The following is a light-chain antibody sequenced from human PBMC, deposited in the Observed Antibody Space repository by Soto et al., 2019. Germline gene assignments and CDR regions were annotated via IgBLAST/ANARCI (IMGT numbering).Light chain of an antibody. J-gene: IGLJ1*01. CDR2: SND. CDR1: SSNIGANT. Sequence: QSVLTQPPSASGTPGQRVTISCSGSSSNIGANTVNWYQQLPGTAPKLLISSNDRRPSGVLDRFSGSKSGTSASLAISGLQSEDDPHYYCAAWDDRLYGRLFGSGTNLTVL. CDR3: AAWDDRLYGRL. V-gene: IGLV1-44*01.